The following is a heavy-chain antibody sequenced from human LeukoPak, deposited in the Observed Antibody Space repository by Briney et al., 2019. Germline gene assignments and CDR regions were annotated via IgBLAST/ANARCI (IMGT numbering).Heavy chain of an antibody. D-gene: IGHD6-6*01. CDR1: GFTFSSYA. J-gene: IGHJ4*02. Sequence: PGGSLRLSCAASGFTFSSYAMHWVRQAPGKGLEWVAVISYDGSNKYYADSVKGRFTISRDNSKNTLYLQMNSLRAEDTAVYYCARARSSIAAPFFDYWGQGTLVTVSS. CDR3: ARARSSIAAPFFDY. CDR2: ISYDGSNK. V-gene: IGHV3-30-3*01.